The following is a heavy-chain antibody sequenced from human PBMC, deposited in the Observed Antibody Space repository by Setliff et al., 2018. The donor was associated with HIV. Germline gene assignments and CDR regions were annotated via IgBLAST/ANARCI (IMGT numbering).Heavy chain of an antibody. Sequence: NPSETLSLTCTVSGVSVSSDSHYWGWIRQPPGKGLEWIGSIYYSGSTYYNPSLKSRVTISVDTSKNQFSLKLSSVTAADTAVYYCARRSGFALDYWGQGTLVTVSS. V-gene: IGHV4-39*07. J-gene: IGHJ4*02. CDR1: GVSVSSDSHY. D-gene: IGHD5-12*01. CDR2: IYYSGST. CDR3: ARRSGFALDY.